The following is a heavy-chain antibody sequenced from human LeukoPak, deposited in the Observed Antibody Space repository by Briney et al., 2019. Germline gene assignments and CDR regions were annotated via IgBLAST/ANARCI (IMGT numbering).Heavy chain of an antibody. CDR3: ATGGSGSYHDY. Sequence: SETLSLTCTGTGGSISSYYWTWIRQPPGKGLEWIGSIYYSGSTTSNPSLKSRVTISVDTSKNQFSLKLSSVTAADTAVYYCATGGSGSYHDYWGQGTLVTVSS. V-gene: IGHV4-59*01. J-gene: IGHJ4*02. D-gene: IGHD3-10*01. CDR2: IYYSGST. CDR1: GGSISSYY.